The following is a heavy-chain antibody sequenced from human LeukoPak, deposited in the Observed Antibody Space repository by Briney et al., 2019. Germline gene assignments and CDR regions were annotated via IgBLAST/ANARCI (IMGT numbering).Heavy chain of an antibody. Sequence: GGSLRLSCAASGFTFSSYAMSWVRQAPGKGLEWVSAISGSGGSPYYADSVKGRFTISRDNSKNTLYLQMNSLKAEDTAVYYCAKGLSSGWAYWGQGTLVTVSS. V-gene: IGHV3-23*01. CDR3: AKGLSSGWAY. J-gene: IGHJ4*02. CDR1: GFTFSSYA. D-gene: IGHD6-19*01. CDR2: ISGSGGSP.